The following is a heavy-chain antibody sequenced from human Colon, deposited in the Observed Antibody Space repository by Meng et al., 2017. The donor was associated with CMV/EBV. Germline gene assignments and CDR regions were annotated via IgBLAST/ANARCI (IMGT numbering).Heavy chain of an antibody. D-gene: IGHD1-26*01. J-gene: IGHJ6*02. CDR2: ISSSSKYI. Sequence: GGSLRLSCAASGFIFSDYNMNWVRQAPGKGLEWVSSISSSSKYIYYGDSVKGRFTISRDNGKNSLYLQMNSLRAEDTAVYYCAKEGRDVLVGKRYYGLDVWGQGTTVTVSS. CDR1: GFIFSDYN. CDR3: AKEGRDVLVGKRYYGLDV. V-gene: IGHV3-21*01.